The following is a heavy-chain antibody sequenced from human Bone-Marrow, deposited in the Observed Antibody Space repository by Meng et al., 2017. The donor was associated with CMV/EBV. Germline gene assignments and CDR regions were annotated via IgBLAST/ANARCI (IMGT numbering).Heavy chain of an antibody. CDR1: GYTFTSYD. Sequence: ASVKVSCKASGYTFTSYDINWVRQATGQGLEWMGWMNPNSGNTGYAQKFQGRVTITRNTSISTAYMELSRLRSDDTAVYYCATLGIAVAGLFDYWGQGTLVTVSS. CDR2: MNPNSGNT. V-gene: IGHV1-8*03. D-gene: IGHD6-19*01. J-gene: IGHJ4*02. CDR3: ATLGIAVAGLFDY.